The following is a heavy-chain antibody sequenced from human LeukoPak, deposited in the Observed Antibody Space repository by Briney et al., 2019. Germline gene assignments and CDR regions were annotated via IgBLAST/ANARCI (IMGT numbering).Heavy chain of an antibody. J-gene: IGHJ3*02. Sequence: PGGSLRLSCAASGFTFSGSPMHWVRQASGKGLEWVGRIRSKANNYATAYAASVKGRFTISRDDSKNTAYLQMNSLKTEDTAVYYCTRDLSDASDIWGQGTMVTVSS. CDR1: GFTFSGSP. CDR2: IRSKANNYAT. V-gene: IGHV3-73*01. CDR3: TRDLSDASDI.